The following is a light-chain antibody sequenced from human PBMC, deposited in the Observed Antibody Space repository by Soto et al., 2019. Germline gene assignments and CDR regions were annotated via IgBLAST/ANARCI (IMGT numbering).Light chain of an antibody. CDR2: LGS. Sequence: MVLTQSPLSLSVIPGEPASISCRSDQSLLHSDGSNYLDWYLQKPGQSPQLLIYLGSSRASGVPDRFSGGGSGTDFTLQISRVEADDIGIYYCMQALQTPLTFGPGTKVDIK. CDR1: QSLLHSDGSNY. V-gene: IGKV2-28*01. J-gene: IGKJ3*01. CDR3: MQALQTPLT.